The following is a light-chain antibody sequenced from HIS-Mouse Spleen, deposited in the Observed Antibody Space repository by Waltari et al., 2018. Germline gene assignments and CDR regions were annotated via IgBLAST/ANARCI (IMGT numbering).Light chain of an antibody. CDR3: MQALQTWT. J-gene: IGKJ1*01. CDR1: QSLLHSNGYNY. Sequence: DIVMTQSPLSLLVTPGEPASISRRSSQSLLHSNGYNYLDWYLQKPGQSPQLLIYLGSNRASGVPDRFSGSGSGTDFTLKISRVEAEDVGVYYCMQALQTWTFGQGTKVEIK. CDR2: LGS. V-gene: IGKV2-28*01.